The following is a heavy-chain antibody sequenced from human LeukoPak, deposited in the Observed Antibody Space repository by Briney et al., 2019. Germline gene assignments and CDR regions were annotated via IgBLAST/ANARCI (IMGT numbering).Heavy chain of an antibody. D-gene: IGHD3-10*01. CDR2: ISWDSGSI. CDR3: AKVEGILLWFGELYD. V-gene: IGHV3-9*01. J-gene: IGHJ4*02. Sequence: GRSLRLSCAASGFTFSSYGMHWVRQAPGKGLEWVSGISWDSGSIGYADSVKGRFTISRDNAKNSLYLQMNSLRAEDTALYYCAKVEGILLWFGELYDWGQGTLVTVSS. CDR1: GFTFSSYG.